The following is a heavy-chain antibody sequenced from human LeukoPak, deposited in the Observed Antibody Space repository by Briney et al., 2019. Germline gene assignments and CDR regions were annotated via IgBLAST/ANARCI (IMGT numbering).Heavy chain of an antibody. CDR2: ISSSSSYI. CDR3: ARVRSSSGRRYFDY. J-gene: IGHJ4*02. V-gene: IGHV3-21*01. Sequence: PGGSLRLSCAASGFTFSSYAMSWVRQAPGRGLEWVSSISSSSSYIYYADSVKGRFTTSRDNAKNSLYLQMNSLRAEDTAVYYCARVRSSSGRRYFDYWGQGTLVTVSS. D-gene: IGHD6-6*01. CDR1: GFTFSSYA.